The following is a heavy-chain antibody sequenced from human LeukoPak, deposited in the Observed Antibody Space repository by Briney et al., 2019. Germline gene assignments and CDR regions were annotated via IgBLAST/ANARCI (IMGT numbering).Heavy chain of an antibody. CDR2: IYYSGST. D-gene: IGHD1-26*01. Sequence: SETLSLTCAVSGGSISSYYWGWIRQPPGKGLEWIGYIYYSGSTNYNPSLQSRVTISVDTSKNQFSLKLSSVTAADTAVYYCARAYSGSYSPFDYWGQGTLVTVSS. CDR3: ARAYSGSYSPFDY. V-gene: IGHV4-59*01. J-gene: IGHJ4*02. CDR1: GGSISSYY.